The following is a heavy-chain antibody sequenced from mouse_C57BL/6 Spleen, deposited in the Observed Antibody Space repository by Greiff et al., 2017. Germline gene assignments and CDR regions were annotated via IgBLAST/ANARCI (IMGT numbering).Heavy chain of an antibody. Sequence: QVQLKQPGAELVKPGASVKLSCKASGYTFTSYWMHWVKQRPGRGLEWIGRIDPNSGGTKYNEKFKSKATLTVDKPSSTAYMQLSSLTSEDSAVYYCARLGYDYDGFAYWGQGTLVTVSA. CDR3: ARLGYDYDGFAY. D-gene: IGHD2-4*01. CDR2: IDPNSGGT. J-gene: IGHJ3*01. V-gene: IGHV1-72*01. CDR1: GYTFTSYW.